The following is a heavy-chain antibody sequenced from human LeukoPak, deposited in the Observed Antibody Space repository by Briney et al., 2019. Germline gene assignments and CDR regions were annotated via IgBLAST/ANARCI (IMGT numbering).Heavy chain of an antibody. CDR2: INHSGST. D-gene: IGHD6-13*01. CDR3: ARGYSSSWYNAHYYYGMDV. CDR1: GGSFSGYY. J-gene: IGHJ6*02. V-gene: IGHV4-34*01. Sequence: SETLSLTCAVYGGSFSGYYWSWLRQPPGKGLEWIGEINHSGSTNYNPSLKSRVTISVDTSKNQFSLKLSSVTAADTAVYYCARGYSSSWYNAHYYYGMDVWGQGTTVTVSS.